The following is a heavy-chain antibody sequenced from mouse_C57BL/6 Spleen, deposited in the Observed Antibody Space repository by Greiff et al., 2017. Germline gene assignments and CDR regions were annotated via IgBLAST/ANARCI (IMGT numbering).Heavy chain of an antibody. J-gene: IGHJ2*01. D-gene: IGHD3-2*01. CDR2: ISDGGSYT. V-gene: IGHV5-4*01. Sequence: EVNLVESGGGLVKPGGSLKLSCAASGFTFSSYAMSWVRQTPEKRLEWVATISDGGSYTYYPDNVKGRFTISRDNAKNNLYLQMSHLKSEDTAMYYCARDKTTPFDYWGQGTTLTVSS. CDR1: GFTFSSYA. CDR3: ARDKTTPFDY.